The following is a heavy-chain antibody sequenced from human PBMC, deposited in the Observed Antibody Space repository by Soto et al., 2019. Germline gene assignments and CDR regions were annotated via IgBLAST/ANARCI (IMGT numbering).Heavy chain of an antibody. D-gene: IGHD1-26*01. J-gene: IGHJ6*02. V-gene: IGHV1-8*01. CDR1: GYIFTSYD. CDR3: ARGRIVGDTTDV. CDR2: MNPNTGNT. Sequence: QVQLLQSGAEVKKPGASVKVSCKASGYIFTSYDINWVRQATGQGLEWMGWMNPNTGNTGYAQKFQGRVTMTGNISITTAYMELYSLRSEDTAVYYCARGRIVGDTTDVWGQGTTVTVSS.